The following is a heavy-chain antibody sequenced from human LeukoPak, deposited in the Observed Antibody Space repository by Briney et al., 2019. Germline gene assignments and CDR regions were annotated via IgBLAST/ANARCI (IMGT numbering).Heavy chain of an antibody. J-gene: IGHJ1*01. CDR2: ISGHGGAT. CDR1: GFIFKDFA. V-gene: IGHV3-23*01. Sequence: GGSLRLSCVASGFIFKDFAMTWVRQAPGKGLEWVSAISGHGGATQYAESVRGRFSISRNNSKKTLFLQMDNLRAEDTGIYFCAKHPRWELLLGDYLEHWGQGTVVTVSS. D-gene: IGHD2-15*01. CDR3: AKHPRWELLLGDYLEH.